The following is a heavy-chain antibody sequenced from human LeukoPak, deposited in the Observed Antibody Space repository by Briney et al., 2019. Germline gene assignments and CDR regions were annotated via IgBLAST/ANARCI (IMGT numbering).Heavy chain of an antibody. V-gene: IGHV3-30*18. CDR3: AKDYRGYTYGEAFDY. CDR2: ISYDGSNK. J-gene: IGHJ4*02. D-gene: IGHD5-18*01. Sequence: LPGGSLRLSCAASGSTFSSYGMHWVRQAPGKGLEWVAVISYDGSNKYYADSVKGRFTISRDTSKNTLYLQMNSLRAEDTAVYYCAKDYRGYTYGEAFDYWGQGTLVTVSS. CDR1: GSTFSSYG.